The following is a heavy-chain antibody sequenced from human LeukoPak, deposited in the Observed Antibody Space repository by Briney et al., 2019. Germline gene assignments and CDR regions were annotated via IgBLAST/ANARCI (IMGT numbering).Heavy chain of an antibody. V-gene: IGHV4-30-4*08. J-gene: IGHJ4*02. CDR2: IYYSGST. CDR1: GGSISSGGYY. D-gene: IGHD6-19*01. CDR3: ARVFGWNYFDY. Sequence: SETLSLTCTVSGGSISSGGYYWSWIRQPPGKGLEWIGYIYYSGSTYYNPSLKSRVTISVDTSKNQFSLKLSSVTAADTAVYYCARVFGWNYFDYWGQGTLVTVSS.